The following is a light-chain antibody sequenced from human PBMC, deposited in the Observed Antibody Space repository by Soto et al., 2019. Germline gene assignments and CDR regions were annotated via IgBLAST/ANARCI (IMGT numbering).Light chain of an antibody. CDR3: SSYTISSTPLYI. Sequence: QSVLTQPASVSGSPGQSIAISCTGTSSDVGAYDYVSWYQQHPGKAPKLIIYDVSNRPSGVCNRFSGSKSGNTASLTVSGLQAEDEADYYCSSYTISSTPLYIFGTGTKVTVL. J-gene: IGLJ1*01. V-gene: IGLV2-14*01. CDR1: SSDVGAYDY. CDR2: DVS.